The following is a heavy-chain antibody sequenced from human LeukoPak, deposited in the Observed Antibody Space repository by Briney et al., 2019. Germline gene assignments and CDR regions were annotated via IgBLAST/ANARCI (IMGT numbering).Heavy chain of an antibody. V-gene: IGHV3-30*10. D-gene: IGHD3-16*01. CDR2: ISSDTTNK. CDR3: ARLAAASPGY. CDR1: GSPLVAYA. J-gene: IGHJ4*02. Sequence: PGKSLRLSCATSGSPLVAYALHWVRQAPGKGLEWVAVISSDTTNKYYMDSVKGRFTISRDNSKNTLYLQMDSLRLEDTAVYYCARLAAASPGYWGQGTLVTVSS.